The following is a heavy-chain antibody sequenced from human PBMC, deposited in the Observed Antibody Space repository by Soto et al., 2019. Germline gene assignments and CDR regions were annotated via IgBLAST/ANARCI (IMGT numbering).Heavy chain of an antibody. J-gene: IGHJ3*02. CDR1: GFTFSSDG. CDR3: ASNGATDAFDI. V-gene: IGHV3-33*01. CDR2: IWYDGSNK. D-gene: IGHD1-26*01. Sequence: GGSLRLSCAASGFTFSSDGMHWVRQAPGKGLEWVAVIWYDGSNKYYADSVEGRFTISRDNSKNTLYLQMNSLRAEDTAVYYCASNGATDAFDIWGQGTMVTVSS.